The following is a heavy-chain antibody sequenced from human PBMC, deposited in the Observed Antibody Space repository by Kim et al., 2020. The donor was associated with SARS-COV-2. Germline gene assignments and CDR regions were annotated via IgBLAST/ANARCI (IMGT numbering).Heavy chain of an antibody. Sequence: GGSLRLSCAASGFTFSTCDMHWVRQVAGKGLEWVSTIGAGGDTYYPGSVKGRFTISRDNAKNSLYLQMNSLRAEDTAVYYCTIVPKGTAAPENHALDVWGQGTTVTVSS. V-gene: IGHV3-13*01. CDR3: TIVPKGTAAPENHALDV. CDR1: GFTFSTCD. J-gene: IGHJ6*02. D-gene: IGHD6-25*01. CDR2: IGAGGDT.